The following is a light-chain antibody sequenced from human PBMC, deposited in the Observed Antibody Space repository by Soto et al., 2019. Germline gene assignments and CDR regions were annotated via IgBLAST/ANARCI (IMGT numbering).Light chain of an antibody. CDR2: WAS. V-gene: IGKV4-1*01. CDR3: QQYYNTPWT. Sequence: DFVMTQSPDSLAVSLGERATINCKSSQSILYNPNNKNSLIWYQQKPGQPPKMLIYWASTRASGVPDRFDGRGSGTDFTLTISSLQAEDVAVYYCQQYYNTPWTFGQGTKVEIK. J-gene: IGKJ1*01. CDR1: QSILYNPNNKNS.